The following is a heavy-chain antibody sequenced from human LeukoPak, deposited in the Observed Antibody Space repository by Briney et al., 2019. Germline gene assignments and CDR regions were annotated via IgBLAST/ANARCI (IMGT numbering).Heavy chain of an antibody. V-gene: IGHV3-33*01. CDR2: VSYDGSNK. CDR1: GFRFSSYG. Sequence: GGSLRLSCTASGFRFSSYGIHWVRQTPGKGLEWVALVSYDGSNKDYADSVKGRFTISRDNSKNTVYLQINSLRAEDTAVYYCAREKGSVYFDYWGQGTLVTVSS. CDR3: AREKGSVYFDY. J-gene: IGHJ4*02. D-gene: IGHD3-10*01.